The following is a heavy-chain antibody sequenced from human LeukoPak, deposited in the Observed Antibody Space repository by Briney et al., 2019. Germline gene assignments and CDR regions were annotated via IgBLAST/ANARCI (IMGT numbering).Heavy chain of an antibody. D-gene: IGHD2-21*02. CDR1: GGSFSGYY. CDR3: ARRGLAYCGGDCYNGLDPIDY. J-gene: IGHJ4*02. Sequence: SETLSLTCAVYGGSFSGYYWSWIRQPPGKGLEWIGSIYYSGSTYYNPSLKSRVTISVDTSKNQFSLKLSSVTAADTAVYYCARRGLAYCGGDCYNGLDPIDYWGQGTLVTVSS. V-gene: IGHV4-34*01. CDR2: IYYSGST.